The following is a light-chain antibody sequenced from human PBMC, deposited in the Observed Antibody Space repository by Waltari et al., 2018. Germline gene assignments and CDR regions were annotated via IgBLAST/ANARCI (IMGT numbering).Light chain of an antibody. J-gene: IGLJ3*02. CDR1: SSDVGNFNL. V-gene: IGLV2-23*01. Sequence: QSALTQPASVSGSPGQSITIPCTGSSSDVGNFNLVSWYQLHPGKAPKLLIYEATKRPSGISNRFSGSKSGNTASLTISGLQAEDEADYYCCSYAGSSSPRLFGGGTKLSVL. CDR3: CSYAGSSSPRL. CDR2: EAT.